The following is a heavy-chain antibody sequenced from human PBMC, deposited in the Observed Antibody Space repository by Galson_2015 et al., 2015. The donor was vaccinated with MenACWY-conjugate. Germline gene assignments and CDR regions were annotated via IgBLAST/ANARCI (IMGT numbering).Heavy chain of an antibody. CDR3: AKDWSVPYSTISYYFYMDV. CDR2: ISYDGSNE. D-gene: IGHD6-13*01. V-gene: IGHV3-30*18. CDR1: GFTFRRFG. Sequence: SLRLSCAASGFTFRRFGMHWVRQAPGKGLEWMAVISYDGSNESYADPVKGRFTISRDNSKNTLYLQMNSLRADDTAAYYCAKDWSVPYSTISYYFYMDVWGKGTTVTVSS. J-gene: IGHJ6*03.